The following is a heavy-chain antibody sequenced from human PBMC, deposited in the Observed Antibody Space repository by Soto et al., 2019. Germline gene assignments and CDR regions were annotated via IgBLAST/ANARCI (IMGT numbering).Heavy chain of an antibody. V-gene: IGHV1-3*01. CDR2: INAANVDT. J-gene: IGHJ5*02. D-gene: IGHD6-13*01. CDR1: GYTFTSYG. Sequence: ASVKVSCKASGYTFTSYGIHWVRQAPGQRLEWMGWINAANVDTKYSPKFQGRVTITRDTSASTAYMELSSLRSEDTAVYYCVRRHVSATGIDWFDPWGQGPLVTVSS. CDR3: VRRHVSATGIDWFDP.